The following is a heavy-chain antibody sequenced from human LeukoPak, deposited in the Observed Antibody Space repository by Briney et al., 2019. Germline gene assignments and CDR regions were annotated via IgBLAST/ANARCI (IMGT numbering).Heavy chain of an antibody. CDR3: TTSMSRGVTAARN. J-gene: IGHJ4*02. V-gene: IGHV3-15*01. Sequence: GRSLRLSCAASGFDFSNTLMTWVRQFPGKGLQWVGRIKPKIDGGATAYTAPVSGRFTISRDDSQNILYLQMNNLEAEDTALYYCTTSMSRGVTAARNWGQGTLVAVSS. CDR2: IKPKIDGGAT. D-gene: IGHD2-21*02. CDR1: GFDFSNTL.